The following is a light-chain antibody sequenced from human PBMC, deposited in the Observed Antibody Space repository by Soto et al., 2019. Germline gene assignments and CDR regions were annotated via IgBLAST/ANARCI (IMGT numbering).Light chain of an antibody. CDR3: GSSLGNPTWV. CDR2: DVN. V-gene: IGLV2-23*02. CDR1: SSDVGSYNR. J-gene: IGLJ3*02. Sequence: QSALTQPASVSGSPGQSITISCTGTSSDVGSYNRVSWYQQHPGNAPTLLIYDVNERASGISNRDSGSKSGNTASLTISGLQVEDEADYYCGSSLGNPTWVFGGGTKLTV.